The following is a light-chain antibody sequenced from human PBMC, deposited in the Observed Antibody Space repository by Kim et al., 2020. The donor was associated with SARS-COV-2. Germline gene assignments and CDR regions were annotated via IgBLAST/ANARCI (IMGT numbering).Light chain of an antibody. CDR3: QQYYTPPYT. Sequence: DIVMTQAPDSLAVSLGDRATINCKSSQSVLHSSNNKNYLAWYQQKPGQPPKLLIYWASTRESGVPDRLSGSGSGTDFTLTISSLQAEDVAVYSCQQYYTPPYTFGQGTKLEI. V-gene: IGKV4-1*01. CDR2: WAS. J-gene: IGKJ2*01. CDR1: QSVLHSSNNKNY.